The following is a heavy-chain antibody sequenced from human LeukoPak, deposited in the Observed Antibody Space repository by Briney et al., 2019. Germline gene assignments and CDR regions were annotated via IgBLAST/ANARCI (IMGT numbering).Heavy chain of an antibody. CDR3: TRRGDRPYRTDY. CDR1: GFTFSSYA. V-gene: IGHV3-49*03. D-gene: IGHD3-16*01. Sequence: GGSLRLSCAASGFTFSSYAMSWFRQAPGKGLEWVGFIRSKAYGGTTEYAASVKGRFTISRDDSKSIAYLQMNSLKTEDTAVYYCTRRGDRPYRTDYWGQGTLVTVSS. J-gene: IGHJ4*02. CDR2: IRSKAYGGTT.